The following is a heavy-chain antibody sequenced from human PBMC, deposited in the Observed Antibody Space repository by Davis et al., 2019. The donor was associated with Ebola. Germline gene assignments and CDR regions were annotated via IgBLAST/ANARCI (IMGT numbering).Heavy chain of an antibody. CDR2: IYGGDT. D-gene: IGHD2-2*02. CDR3: ARDPLGYTPDSDY. J-gene: IGHJ4*02. Sequence: GESLKISCDVSGFTVRNTHMSWVRQAPGKGLEWVSGIYGGDTHYADSVKGRFTISRDDSKDTMYLQMNSLRTEDTAVYYCARDPLGYTPDSDYWGQGTLVTVSS. V-gene: IGHV3-53*05. CDR1: GFTVRNTH.